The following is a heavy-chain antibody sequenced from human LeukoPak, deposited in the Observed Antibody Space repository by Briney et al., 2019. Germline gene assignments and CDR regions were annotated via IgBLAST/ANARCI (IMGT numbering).Heavy chain of an antibody. V-gene: IGHV4-34*01. CDR1: GGSFSGYY. CDR2: INHSGST. CDR3: ARVSSPWSPRDAFDI. Sequence: PSETLSLTCAVYGGSFSGYYWSWIRQPPGKGLEWIGEINHSGSTNYNPSLKSRVTISVDTSKNQFSLQLSSVTPEDTAVYYCARVSSPWSPRDAFDIWGQGTVVTVSS. J-gene: IGHJ3*02. D-gene: IGHD1-26*01.